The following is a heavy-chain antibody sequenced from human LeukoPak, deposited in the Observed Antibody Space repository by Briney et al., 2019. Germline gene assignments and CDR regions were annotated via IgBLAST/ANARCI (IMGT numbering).Heavy chain of an antibody. CDR2: FYSDGSRT. CDR1: GFTLSSNW. Sequence: GGSLRLSCAGSGFTLSSNWMHWVRQAPGKGLVWVSRFYSDGSRTNDADSVKGRFTISRDNAKNSLYLQMNSLRAEDTAVYYCAELGITMIGGVWGKGTTVTISS. V-gene: IGHV3-74*01. D-gene: IGHD3-10*02. CDR3: AELGITMIGGV. J-gene: IGHJ6*04.